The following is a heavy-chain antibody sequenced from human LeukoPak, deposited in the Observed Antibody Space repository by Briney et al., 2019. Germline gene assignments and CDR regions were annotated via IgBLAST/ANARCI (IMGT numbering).Heavy chain of an antibody. J-gene: IGHJ6*03. Sequence: GGSLRLSCAASGFTFDDYTMHWVRQAPGKGLEWVSLISWDGGSTYYADSVKGRFTISRDNSKNSLYLQMNSLRTEDTALYYCARDGYSSSYYYYYYMDVWGKGTTVTVSS. V-gene: IGHV3-43*01. CDR1: GFTFDDYT. CDR2: ISWDGGST. D-gene: IGHD6-13*01. CDR3: ARDGYSSSYYYYYYMDV.